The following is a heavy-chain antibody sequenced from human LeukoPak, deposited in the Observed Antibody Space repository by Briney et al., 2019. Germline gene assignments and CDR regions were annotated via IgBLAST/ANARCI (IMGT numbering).Heavy chain of an antibody. CDR1: GYTFTGYY. D-gene: IGHD3-3*01. V-gene: IGHV1-2*02. CDR2: INPNSGGT. Sequence: GASVKVSCKASGYTFTGYYMHWVRQAPGQGLEWMGWINPNSGGTNYAQKFQGRVTMTRDTSISTAYMELSRLRSDDTAVYYCARVITIFGVVIPAYWGQGTLVTVSS. J-gene: IGHJ4*02. CDR3: ARVITIFGVVIPAY.